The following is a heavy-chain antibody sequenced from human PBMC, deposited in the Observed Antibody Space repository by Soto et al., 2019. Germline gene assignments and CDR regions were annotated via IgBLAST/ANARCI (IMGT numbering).Heavy chain of an antibody. CDR1: GYSFTSYW. CDR2: IDPSDSYT. D-gene: IGHD2-2*02. J-gene: IGHJ6*02. V-gene: IGHV5-10-1*01. Sequence: PGESLKISCKGSGYSFTSYWISWVRQMPGKGLEWMGRIDPSDSYTNYSPSFQGHVTISADKSISTAYLQWSSLKASDTAMYYCASPLPIVVVPAAIEEYYYYYGMDVWGQGTTVTVSS. CDR3: ASPLPIVVVPAAIEEYYYYYGMDV.